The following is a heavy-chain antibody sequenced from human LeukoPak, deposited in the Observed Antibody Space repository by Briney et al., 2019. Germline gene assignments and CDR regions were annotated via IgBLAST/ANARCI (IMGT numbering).Heavy chain of an antibody. J-gene: IGHJ5*02. D-gene: IGHD6-19*01. CDR3: ARGGLGRKQFWFDP. V-gene: IGHV3-21*01. CDR2: ISSSSSYI. CDR1: GFTFSSYS. Sequence: PGGSLRLSCAASGFTFSSYSMNWVRQAPGKGLEWVSSISSSSSYIYYAGSVKGRFTISRDNAKNSLYLQMNSLRAEDTAVYYCARGGLGRKQFWFDPWGQGTLVTVSS.